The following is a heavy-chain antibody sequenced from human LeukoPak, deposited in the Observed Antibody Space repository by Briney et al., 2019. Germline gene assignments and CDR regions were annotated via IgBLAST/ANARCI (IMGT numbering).Heavy chain of an antibody. Sequence: PGGSLRLSCAASGFTFSSNYMSWVRQAPGKGLEWVSVIYSGGSTYYADSVKGRFTISRDNSKNTLYLQMNSLRAEDTAVYYCARESRWLQADYWGQGTLVTVSS. D-gene: IGHD5-24*01. CDR2: IYSGGST. CDR1: GFTFSSNY. V-gene: IGHV3-66*01. J-gene: IGHJ4*02. CDR3: ARESRWLQADY.